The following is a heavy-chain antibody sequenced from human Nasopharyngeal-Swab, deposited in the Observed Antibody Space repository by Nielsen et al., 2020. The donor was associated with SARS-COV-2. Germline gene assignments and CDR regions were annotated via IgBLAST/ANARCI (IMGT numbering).Heavy chain of an antibody. V-gene: IGHV4-38-2*01. J-gene: IGHJ6*03. CDR3: ARRTRYSNYAYYYMDV. CDR2: IYHSGST. D-gene: IGHD4-11*01. Sequence: SETLSLTCAVSGYSTTRGYYWGCIRQPPGKGLEWIGSIYHSGSTYYNPSLKSRVTISVDTSKNQFSLKLSSVTAADTAVYYCARRTRYSNYAYYYMDVWGKGTTVTVSS. CDR1: GYSTTRGYY.